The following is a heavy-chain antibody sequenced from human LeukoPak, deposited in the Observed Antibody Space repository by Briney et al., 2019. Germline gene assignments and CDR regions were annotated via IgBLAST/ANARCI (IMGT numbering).Heavy chain of an antibody. CDR1: GGSISCTPYF. CDR2: IYYSEAT. Sequence: SETLSLTCSVSGGSISCTPYFWRWIRQPPGKGLEWIGSIYYSEATYYNPALKSRVSISVDTSNNQCFLKLSSVTAADTAVYYCATGGANYYSFDYWGQGTLVTVSS. J-gene: IGHJ4*02. CDR3: ATGGANYYSFDY. V-gene: IGHV4-39*01. D-gene: IGHD4/OR15-4a*01.